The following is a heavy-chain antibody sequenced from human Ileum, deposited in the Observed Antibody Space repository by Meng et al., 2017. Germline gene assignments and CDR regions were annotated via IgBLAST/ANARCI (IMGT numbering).Heavy chain of an antibody. CDR2: ISYDGSVA. Sequence: QVQPMESGGGVVPPGRSLTLPCVGSGFSFRNYAIHWVRQAPGKGLEWVALISYDGSVAYYSGSVKGRLTVSRDKSKDTVYLQMNTLKTEDTAVYYCVKESFEYYSGLGSYDYWGQGTLVTVSS. D-gene: IGHD3-10*01. CDR1: GFSFRNYA. V-gene: IGHV3-30*18. J-gene: IGHJ4*02. CDR3: VKESFEYYSGLGSYDY.